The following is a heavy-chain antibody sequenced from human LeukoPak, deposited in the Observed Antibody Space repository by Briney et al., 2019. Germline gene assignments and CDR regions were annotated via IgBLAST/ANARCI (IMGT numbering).Heavy chain of an antibody. D-gene: IGHD3-9*01. J-gene: IGHJ4*02. CDR3: ARDLIRADYDILTGYYDY. CDR2: INPSGGST. V-gene: IGHV1-46*01. CDR1: GYTFTSYY. Sequence: ASVKVSCKASGYTFTSYYMHWVRQAPGQGLEWMGIINPSGGSTSHAQKFQGRVTMTRDTSTSTVYMELSSLRSEDTAVYYCARDLIRADYDILTGYYDYWGQGTLVTVSS.